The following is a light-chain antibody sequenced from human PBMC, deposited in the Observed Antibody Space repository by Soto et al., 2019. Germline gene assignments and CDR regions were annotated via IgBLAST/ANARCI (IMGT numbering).Light chain of an antibody. Sequence: EIVLTQSPATLSLSPGERATLSCRATESLSSYLAWYQQKPGQAPRLLIYDASNRATGIPARFSGSGSGTDFTLTISSLEPEDCAIYYCQQRSNWPLTFGKGTKVEIK. CDR1: ESLSSY. CDR3: QQRSNWPLT. J-gene: IGKJ1*01. V-gene: IGKV3-11*01. CDR2: DAS.